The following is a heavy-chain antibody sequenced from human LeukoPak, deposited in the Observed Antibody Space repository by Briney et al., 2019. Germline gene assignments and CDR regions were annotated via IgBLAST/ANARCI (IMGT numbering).Heavy chain of an antibody. J-gene: IGHJ3*02. CDR1: GFTFSSYW. CDR2: INSDGSST. Sequence: GGSLRLSCAASGFTFSSYWMHWVRQAPGKGLVWVSRINSDGSSTSYADSVKGRFTISRDNAKNTLYLQVNSLRAEDTAVYYCATGGGTTWTPGAFEIWGQGTMVTVTS. CDR3: ATGGGTTWTPGAFEI. D-gene: IGHD1-1*01. V-gene: IGHV3-74*01.